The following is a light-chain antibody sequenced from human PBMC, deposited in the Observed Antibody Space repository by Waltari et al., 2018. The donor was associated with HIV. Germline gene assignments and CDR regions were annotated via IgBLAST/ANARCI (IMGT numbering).Light chain of an antibody. Sequence: EILLTPSPATLSLSPGDRATLSCRASQCVSSRYLAWYQQKSGQAPRLVIYGASSRAAGIQERFSGSGSGTDFTLTINRLEPEDFAVYYCQQYGTSPWTFGQGTKVEIK. V-gene: IGKV3-20*01. CDR1: QCVSSRY. CDR2: GAS. CDR3: QQYGTSPWT. J-gene: IGKJ1*01.